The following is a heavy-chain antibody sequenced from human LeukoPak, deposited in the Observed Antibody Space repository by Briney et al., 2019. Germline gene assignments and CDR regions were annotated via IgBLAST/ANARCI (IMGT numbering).Heavy chain of an antibody. J-gene: IGHJ3*02. D-gene: IGHD6-13*01. CDR1: GGSFSAYH. V-gene: IGHV4-34*01. CDR2: INHSGGT. Sequence: SETLSLTCTVYGGSFSAYHWNWIRQPPGKGLEWIGAINHSGGTNYNPSLKSRVTISLDTSKNQFSLKLSAMTAADTAVYYCASAAPGYSSSWYPDAFDIWGQGTMVTVSS. CDR3: ASAAPGYSSSWYPDAFDI.